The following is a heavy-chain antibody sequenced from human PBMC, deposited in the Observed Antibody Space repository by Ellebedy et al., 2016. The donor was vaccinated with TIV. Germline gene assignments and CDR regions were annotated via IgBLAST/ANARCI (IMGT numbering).Heavy chain of an antibody. CDR2: INSDGSST. J-gene: IGHJ2*01. CDR1: GFTFTQYW. CDR3: ARAGSSGWEAYFDL. Sequence: PGGSLRLSCPASGFTFTQYWLHWVRQAPGKGPVWVPRINSDGSSTTYADSVKGRFTISRDNAKNTLYLQMNSLRAEDTAVYYCARAGSSGWEAYFDLWGRGTLVTVSS. V-gene: IGHV3-74*01. D-gene: IGHD6-19*01.